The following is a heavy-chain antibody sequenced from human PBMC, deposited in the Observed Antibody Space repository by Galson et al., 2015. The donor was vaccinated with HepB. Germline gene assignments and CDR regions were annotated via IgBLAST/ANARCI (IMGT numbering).Heavy chain of an antibody. CDR1: GYSFTSYW. D-gene: IGHD3-10*01. J-gene: IGHJ4*02. Sequence: QSGAEVKKPGESLRISCKGSGYSFTSYWISWVRQMPGKGLEWMGRIDPSDSYTNYSPSFQGHVTISADKSISTAYLQWSSLKASDTAMYYCARIGTGVLLWFGESYYFDYWGQGTLVTVSS. V-gene: IGHV5-10-1*01. CDR2: IDPSDSYT. CDR3: ARIGTGVLLWFGESYYFDY.